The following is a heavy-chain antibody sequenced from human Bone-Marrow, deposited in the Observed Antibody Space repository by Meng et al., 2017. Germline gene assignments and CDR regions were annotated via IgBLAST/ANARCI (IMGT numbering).Heavy chain of an antibody. CDR2: IKSNTDGGTA. J-gene: IGHJ4*02. Sequence: VDWVEVGGDLVKPGGSLVPFCVASGFFFNNAWMIWVRQAPGKGLEWVGRIKSNTDGGTAEYAAPVTGRFTISRDDSKSTLYLQMSGLRIDDTGVYYCTWDDKAVSDYWGQGTLVTVSS. CDR1: GFFFNNAW. V-gene: IGHV3-15*01. CDR3: TWDDKAVSDY. D-gene: IGHD1-26*01.